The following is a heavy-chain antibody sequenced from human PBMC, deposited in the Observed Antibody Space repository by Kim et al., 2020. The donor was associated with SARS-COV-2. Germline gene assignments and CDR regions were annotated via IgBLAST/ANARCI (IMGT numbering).Heavy chain of an antibody. D-gene: IGHD3-22*01. J-gene: IGHJ4*02. CDR3: ARNPYDSSAYYNY. V-gene: IGHV1-18*01. Sequence: YAQNVQGRVTMTTDTSTSTAYMDLRSLRSDDTAVYYCARNPYDSSAYYNYWGQGTLVTVSS.